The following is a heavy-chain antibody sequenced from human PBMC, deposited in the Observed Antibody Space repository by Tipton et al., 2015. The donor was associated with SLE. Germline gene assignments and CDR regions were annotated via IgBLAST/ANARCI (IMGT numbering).Heavy chain of an antibody. D-gene: IGHD4-17*01. V-gene: IGHV4-39*07. Sequence: LRLSCTVSGGSISSSSYYWGWIRQPPGKGLEWIGEINHSGSTNYNPSLKSRVTISVDTSKNQFSLKLSSVTAADTAVYYCARSDYGDYDYWGQGTLVTVSS. J-gene: IGHJ4*02. CDR2: INHSGST. CDR1: GGSISSSSYY. CDR3: ARSDYGDYDY.